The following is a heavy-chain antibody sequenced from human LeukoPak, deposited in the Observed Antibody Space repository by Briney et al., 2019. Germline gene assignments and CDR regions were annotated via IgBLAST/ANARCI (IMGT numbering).Heavy chain of an antibody. Sequence: APVKVSCKASGYTFTGYYMHWVRQAPGQGLEWMGWINPNSGGTNYAQKFQGRVTMTRDTSISTAYMELSRLRSDDTAVYYCARGYCSGGSCYRFDPWGQGTLVTVSS. CDR2: INPNSGGT. D-gene: IGHD2-15*01. CDR1: GYTFTGYY. CDR3: ARGYCSGGSCYRFDP. J-gene: IGHJ5*02. V-gene: IGHV1-2*02.